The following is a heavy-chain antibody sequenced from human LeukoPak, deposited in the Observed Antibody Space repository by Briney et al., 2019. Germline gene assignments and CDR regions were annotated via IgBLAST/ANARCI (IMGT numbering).Heavy chain of an antibody. Sequence: AGGSLRLSCAASGVSFSSHGMHWVRQAPGKGLEWLAVIGSDGVRDSYADSVRGRLTISRDNSKNMLLLQPNSLRVEDTAVYYCARDDTLPDNGLDAWGQGTMVTVSS. D-gene: IGHD2-8*01. J-gene: IGHJ3*01. CDR2: IGSDGVRD. V-gene: IGHV3-33*01. CDR3: ARDDTLPDNGLDA. CDR1: GVSFSSHG.